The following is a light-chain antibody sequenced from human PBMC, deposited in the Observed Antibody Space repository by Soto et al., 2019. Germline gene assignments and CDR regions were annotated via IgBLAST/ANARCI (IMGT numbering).Light chain of an antibody. J-gene: IGLJ2*01. CDR1: SSDVSAYQF. V-gene: IGLV2-11*01. CDR2: DVN. Sequence: QSALTQPRSVSGSPGQSVTISCTGSSSDVSAYQFVSWYQQHPGKAPKLILYDVNQRPSGVPDRFSGSKSGDTASLTISGLQAEDESDYYCCAYAGRYTRIFGGGTKLTVL. CDR3: CAYAGRYTRI.